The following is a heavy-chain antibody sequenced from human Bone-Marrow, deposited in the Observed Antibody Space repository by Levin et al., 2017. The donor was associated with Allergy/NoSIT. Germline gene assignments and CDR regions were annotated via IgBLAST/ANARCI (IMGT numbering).Heavy chain of an antibody. J-gene: IGHJ4*02. CDR3: AKDKDFVVVIDYYFDS. Sequence: PGGSLRLSCAASGFTFNTYDMHWVRQAPGKGLEWVAVISADGSHKYYADSVKGRFTISRDNSKNTLYLQMNRLRRDDTALYFCAKDKDFVVVIDYYFDSWGQGTMVTVSS. CDR2: ISADGSHK. V-gene: IGHV3-30*18. CDR1: GFTFNTYD. D-gene: IGHD2-21*01.